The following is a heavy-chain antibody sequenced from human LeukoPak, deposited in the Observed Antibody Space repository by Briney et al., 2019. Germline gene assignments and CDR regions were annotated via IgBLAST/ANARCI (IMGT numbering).Heavy chain of an antibody. D-gene: IGHD6-19*01. Sequence: ASVKVSCKASGYTFTGYYMHWVRQAPGQGLEWMGRINPNSGGTNYAQKFQGRVTMTGDTSISTAYMELSRLRSDDTAVYYCARESAVAGTDFGYWGQGTLVTVSS. CDR3: ARESAVAGTDFGY. CDR1: GYTFTGYY. CDR2: INPNSGGT. V-gene: IGHV1-2*06. J-gene: IGHJ4*02.